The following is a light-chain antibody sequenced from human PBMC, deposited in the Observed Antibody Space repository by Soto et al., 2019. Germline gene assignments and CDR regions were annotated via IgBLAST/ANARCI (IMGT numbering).Light chain of an antibody. Sequence: EIVMTQSPATLSVSPGERATLSCRASQSVSSNLAWYQQKPGQAPRLLIYGASTRATGIPARFSGSESGTEFTITIRGLQAEDVAVYYRQKYKNWCTFGQGTKVEIK. J-gene: IGKJ1*01. CDR3: QKYKNWCT. CDR1: QSVSSN. CDR2: GAS. V-gene: IGKV3-15*01.